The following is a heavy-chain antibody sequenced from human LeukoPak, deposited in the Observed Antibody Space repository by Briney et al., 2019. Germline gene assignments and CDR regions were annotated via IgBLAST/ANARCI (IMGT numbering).Heavy chain of an antibody. V-gene: IGHV1-18*01. CDR2: ISAYNGNT. D-gene: IGHD2-2*02. CDR3: ARDRCYCSSTSCYTSWFDP. Sequence: GASVKVSCKASGYTFTSYGISWVRQAPGQGLEWMGWISAYNGNTNYAQKLQGRVTMTTDTSTSTAYMELRSLRSDDTAVYYCARDRCYCSSTSCYTSWFDPWGQGTLVTVSS. CDR1: GYTFTSYG. J-gene: IGHJ5*02.